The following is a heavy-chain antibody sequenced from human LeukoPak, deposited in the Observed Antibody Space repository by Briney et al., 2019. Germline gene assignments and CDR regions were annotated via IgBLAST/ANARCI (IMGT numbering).Heavy chain of an antibody. D-gene: IGHD4-17*01. Sequence: GGSLRLSCAASGFTFSSYGMHWVRQAPGKGLEWVAFIRYDGSNKYYADSVKGRFTISRDNSKNTLYLQMNSLRAEDTAVYYCASRPSGDYPYFDYWGQGTLVTVSS. CDR1: GFTFSSYG. V-gene: IGHV3-30*02. CDR2: IRYDGSNK. CDR3: ASRPSGDYPYFDY. J-gene: IGHJ4*02.